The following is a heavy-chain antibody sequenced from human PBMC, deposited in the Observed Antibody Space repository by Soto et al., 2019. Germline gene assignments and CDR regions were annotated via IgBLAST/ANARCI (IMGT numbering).Heavy chain of an antibody. D-gene: IGHD3-3*01. Sequence: SVKVSCKASGCTFTSYYMHWVRQAPGQGLEWMGIINPSGGTTTYAQKFQGRVTMTEDTSTDTAYMELSSLRSEDTAVYYCATNADFGVVPNSYYYYYYMDVWGKGTTVTVSS. CDR2: INPSGGTT. CDR3: ATNADFGVVPNSYYYYYYMDV. V-gene: IGHV1-46*01. CDR1: GCTFTSYY. J-gene: IGHJ6*03.